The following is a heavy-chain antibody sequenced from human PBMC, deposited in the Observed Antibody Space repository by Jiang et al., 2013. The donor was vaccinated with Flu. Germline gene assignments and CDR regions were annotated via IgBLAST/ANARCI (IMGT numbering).Heavy chain of an antibody. CDR2: INVAKGNT. D-gene: IGHD3-10*01. CDR3: ASGFIWFGEVSCPGEPLYYYYGLDV. CDR1: GYSFTSYV. V-gene: IGHV1-3*01. J-gene: IGHJ6*02. Sequence: SGAEVKKPGTSVRLSCEASGYSFTSYVIHWVRQAPGQGLEWMGWINVAKGNTEYSQKVQDRVTITRDTSASTAYMELSSLRSDDTAVYYCASGFIWFGEVSCPGEPLYYYYGLDVWGQGTTVTVSS.